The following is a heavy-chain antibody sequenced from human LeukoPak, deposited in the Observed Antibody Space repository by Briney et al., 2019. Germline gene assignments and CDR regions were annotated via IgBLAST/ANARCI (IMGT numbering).Heavy chain of an antibody. V-gene: IGHV3-74*01. J-gene: IGHJ4*02. Sequence: PGGSLRLSCASSGFTFSFYWMHWVRHAPGKGLVWVSRINNDGGSTSYAGSVKGRFTISRDNAKNTLYLQMNSLRAEDTAVYYCARDNEYCTGGTCRLDYWGQGALVTVSS. CDR1: GFTFSFYW. CDR2: INNDGGST. D-gene: IGHD2-15*01. CDR3: ARDNEYCTGGTCRLDY.